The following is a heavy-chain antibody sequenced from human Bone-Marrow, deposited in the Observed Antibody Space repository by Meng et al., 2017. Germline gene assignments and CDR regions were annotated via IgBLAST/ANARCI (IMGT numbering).Heavy chain of an antibody. J-gene: IGHJ4*02. CDR3: AKDLRLYYYDSSGYYRRGEYYFDY. D-gene: IGHD3-22*01. CDR1: GFTFSSYE. V-gene: IGHV3-48*03. CDR2: ISSSGATI. Sequence: GESLKISCAASGFTFSSYEMNWVRQAPGKGLEWISYISSSGATIFYADSVKGRFTISRDNAKNSLYLQMSSLRAEDTAVYYCAKDLRLYYYDSSGYYRRGEYYFDYWGQGTLVTVSS.